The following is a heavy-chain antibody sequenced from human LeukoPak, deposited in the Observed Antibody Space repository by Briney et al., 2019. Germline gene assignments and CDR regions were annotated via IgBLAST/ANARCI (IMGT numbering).Heavy chain of an antibody. CDR3: AAARIVGATEGVFDY. CDR1: LVTFTSSA. CDR2: IVVGSGNT. V-gene: IGHV1-58*02. D-gene: IGHD1-26*01. Sequence: SVKDSCKASLVTFTSSAMQWVRQARGQRRECIGCIVVGSGNTNYAQKFQERVTITRDMSTSTAYMELSSLRSEDTAVYYCAAARIVGATEGVFDYWGQGTLVTVSS. J-gene: IGHJ4*02.